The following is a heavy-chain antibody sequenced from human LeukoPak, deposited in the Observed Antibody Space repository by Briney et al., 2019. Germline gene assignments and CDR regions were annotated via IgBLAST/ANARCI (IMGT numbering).Heavy chain of an antibody. CDR1: GGTFSSYA. V-gene: IGHV1-69*13. D-gene: IGHD3-9*01. Sequence: GASVKVSCKASGGTFSSYAISWVRQAPGQGLEWMGGIIPTFGTANYAQKFQGRVTITADESTSTAYMELSSLRSEDTAVYYCARAYYDILTGYQPYYYYYYMDVWGKGTTVTISS. J-gene: IGHJ6*03. CDR2: IIPTFGTA. CDR3: ARAYYDILTGYQPYYYYYYMDV.